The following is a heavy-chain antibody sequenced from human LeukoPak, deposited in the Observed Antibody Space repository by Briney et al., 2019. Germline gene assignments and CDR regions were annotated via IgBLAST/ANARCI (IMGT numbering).Heavy chain of an antibody. CDR3: ASRSIAVAGTNY. D-gene: IGHD6-19*01. CDR1: GGSISSSNW. J-gene: IGHJ4*02. CDR2: IYHSGST. V-gene: IGHV4-4*02. Sequence: SGTLSLTCAVSGGSISSSNWWSWVRQPPGKGLEWIGEIYHSGSTNYNPSLKSRVTISVDTSKNQFSLKLSSVTAADTAVYYCASRSIAVAGTNYWGQGTLVTVSS.